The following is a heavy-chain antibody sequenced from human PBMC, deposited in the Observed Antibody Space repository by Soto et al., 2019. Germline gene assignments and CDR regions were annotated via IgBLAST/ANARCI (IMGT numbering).Heavy chain of an antibody. CDR2: IYYSGST. Sequence: PSETLSLTCTVSGGSISSGGYYWSWILQHPGKGLEWIGYIYYSGSTYYNPSLKSRVTISVDTSKNQFSLKLSSVTAADTAVYYCARGALNYYDRSGYYYTSPWLDPGGQGTLVTVSS. V-gene: IGHV4-31*03. CDR1: GGSISSGGYY. CDR3: ARGALNYYDRSGYYYTSPWLDP. D-gene: IGHD3-22*01. J-gene: IGHJ5*02.